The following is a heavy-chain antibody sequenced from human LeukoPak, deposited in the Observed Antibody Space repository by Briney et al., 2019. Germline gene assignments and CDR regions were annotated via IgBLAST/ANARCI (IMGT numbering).Heavy chain of an antibody. J-gene: IGHJ6*03. CDR1: GYTFTSYG. CDR2: ISAYKGNT. V-gene: IGHV1-18*01. CDR3: ARAYCSSTSCYRIPVYYYYYMDV. Sequence: GASVKVSCKASGYTFTSYGISWVHQAPRQGLEWMGWISAYKGNTNYAQKLQGRATMTTDTSTSTAYMELRSLRSDDTAVYYCARAYCSSTSCYRIPVYYYYYMDVWGKGTTVTVSS. D-gene: IGHD2-2*01.